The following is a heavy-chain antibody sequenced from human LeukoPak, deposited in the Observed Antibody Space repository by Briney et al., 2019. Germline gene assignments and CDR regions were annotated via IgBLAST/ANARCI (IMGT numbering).Heavy chain of an antibody. V-gene: IGHV3-21*01. CDR2: ISSSGSYI. J-gene: IGHJ6*03. CDR1: RFTFSSYS. D-gene: IGHD2-15*01. CDR3: ARLRYYLLNLYYYYYMDV. Sequence: PAGSLRLSCAASRFTFSSYSMNWVRQAPGKGLEWVSSISSSGSYIYYADSVKGRFTISRDNAKNSLYLQMNSLRAEDTAVYYCARLRYYLLNLYYYYYMDVWGKGTTVTVSS.